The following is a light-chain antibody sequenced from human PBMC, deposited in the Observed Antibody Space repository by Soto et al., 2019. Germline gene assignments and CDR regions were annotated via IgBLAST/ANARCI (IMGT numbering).Light chain of an antibody. CDR2: DAS. CDR1: QSISSW. V-gene: IGKV1-5*01. Sequence: EIQMTQSPATLSASVGDRVTITCRASQSISSWLAWYQQKPGKAPKLLIYDASSLESGVPSRFSGSGSGTEFTLTISSLQPDDFATYYCQQYNSYCTFGQGTKVEIK. J-gene: IGKJ1*01. CDR3: QQYNSYCT.